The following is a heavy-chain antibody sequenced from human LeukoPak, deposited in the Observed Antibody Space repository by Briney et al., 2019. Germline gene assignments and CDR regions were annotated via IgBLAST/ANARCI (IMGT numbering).Heavy chain of an antibody. J-gene: IGHJ4*02. D-gene: IGHD5-18*01. CDR2: INHGGST. CDR1: GGSFSGYY. CDR3: ARDKGLGYSYGYHFDY. V-gene: IGHV4-34*01. Sequence: PSETLSLTCAVYGGSFSGYYWSWIRQPPGKGLEWIGEINHGGSTNYNPSLKSRVTISVDTSKNQFSLKLSSVTAADTAVYYCARDKGLGYSYGYHFDYWGQGTLVTVSS.